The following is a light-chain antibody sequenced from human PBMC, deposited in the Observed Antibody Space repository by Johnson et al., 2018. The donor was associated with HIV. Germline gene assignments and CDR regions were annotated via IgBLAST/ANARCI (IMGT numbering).Light chain of an antibody. CDR1: SSNIGNNY. J-gene: IGLJ1*01. Sequence: QSVLTQPPSVSAAPGQKVTISCSGSSSNIGNNYVSWYQQLPVTAPKLLIYDNNKRPSGIPDRFSGSKSGTSASLAISGLQSEDEAVYYCASWDDSLNGLYVFGTGTKVTVL. CDR3: ASWDDSLNGLYV. CDR2: DNN. V-gene: IGLV1-51*01.